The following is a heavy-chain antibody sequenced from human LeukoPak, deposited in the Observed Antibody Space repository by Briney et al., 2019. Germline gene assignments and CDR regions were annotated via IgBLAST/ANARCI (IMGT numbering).Heavy chain of an antibody. CDR2: ISSSGSTI. D-gene: IGHD6-19*01. Sequence: QPGGSLRLSCAASGFTFSSYEMNWVRQAPGKGLEWVSYISSSGSTIYYADSVKGRFTISRDNSKNTLYLQMNSLRAEDTAVYYCAKRSGAVAPFDYWGQGTLVTVSS. V-gene: IGHV3-48*03. CDR1: GFTFSSYE. CDR3: AKRSGAVAPFDY. J-gene: IGHJ4*02.